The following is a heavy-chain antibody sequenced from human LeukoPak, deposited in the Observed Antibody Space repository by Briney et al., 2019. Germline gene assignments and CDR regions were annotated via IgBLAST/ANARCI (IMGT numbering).Heavy chain of an antibody. D-gene: IGHD3-3*01. CDR3: ARVAPSPDLGVVYFDY. Sequence: ASVKVSCTASGYTFTGYYMHWVRQAPGQGLEWMGWINPNSGGTNYAQKFQGRVTMTRDTSISTAYMELSRLRSDDTAVYYCARVAPSPDLGVVYFDYWGQGTLVTVSS. V-gene: IGHV1-2*02. J-gene: IGHJ4*02. CDR1: GYTFTGYY. CDR2: INPNSGGT.